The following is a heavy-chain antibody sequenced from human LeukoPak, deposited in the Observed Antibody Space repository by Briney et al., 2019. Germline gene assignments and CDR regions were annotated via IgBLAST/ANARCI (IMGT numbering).Heavy chain of an antibody. V-gene: IGHV1-2*02. Sequence: ASVKVSCKASGYTFTGYYMHWVRQGPGQGVEWMGWINPKSGGTNYAQKFQGRVTMTRDTSISTAYMELSRLRSDDTAVYYCARGKYYYDSSGLGPDAFDIWGQGTMVTVSS. D-gene: IGHD3-22*01. CDR1: GYTFTGYY. CDR3: ARGKYYYDSSGLGPDAFDI. J-gene: IGHJ3*02. CDR2: INPKSGGT.